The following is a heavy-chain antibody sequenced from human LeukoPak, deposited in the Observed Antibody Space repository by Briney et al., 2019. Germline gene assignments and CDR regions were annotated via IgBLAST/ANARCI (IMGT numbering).Heavy chain of an antibody. J-gene: IGHJ6*02. D-gene: IGHD1-26*01. CDR1: GYTFTSYY. V-gene: IGHV1-46*01. Sequence: ASVTVSCKASGYTFTSYYMHWVRQAPGQGLEWMGIINPSGGSTSYAQKFQGRVTMTRDASTSTVYMELSSLRSEDTAVYYCASHSGSYSPYYYGMDVWGQGTTVTVSS. CDR2: INPSGGST. CDR3: ASHSGSYSPYYYGMDV.